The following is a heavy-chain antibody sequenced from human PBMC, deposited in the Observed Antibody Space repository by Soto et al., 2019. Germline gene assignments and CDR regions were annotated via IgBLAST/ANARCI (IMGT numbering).Heavy chain of an antibody. D-gene: IGHD3-10*01. J-gene: IGHJ6*02. CDR3: ARVDTMVRGVITHYYYHYGMDV. CDR1: GYTFTSYY. CDR2: INPSGGST. V-gene: IGHV1-46*01. Sequence: ASVKVSCKASGYTFTSYYMHWVRLAPGQGLEWMGIINPSGGSTSYAQKFQGRVTMTRDTSTSTVYMELSSLRSEDTAVYYCARVDTMVRGVITHYYYHYGMDVWGQGTTVTVSS.